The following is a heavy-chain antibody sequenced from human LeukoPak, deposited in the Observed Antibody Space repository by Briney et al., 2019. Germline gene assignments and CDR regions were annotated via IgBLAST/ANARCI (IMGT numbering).Heavy chain of an antibody. CDR1: GFTFSSYA. J-gene: IGHJ6*03. CDR2: ISGSGGST. CDR3: AKDGRDEWEPPWDYYYYYMDV. D-gene: IGHD1-26*01. Sequence: GGSLRLSCAASGFTFSSYAMSWVRQAPGKGLEWVSAISGSGGSTYYADSVKGRFTISRGSSKNTLYLQMNSLRAEDTAVYHCAKDGRDEWEPPWDYYYYYMDVWGKGTTVTISS. V-gene: IGHV3-23*01.